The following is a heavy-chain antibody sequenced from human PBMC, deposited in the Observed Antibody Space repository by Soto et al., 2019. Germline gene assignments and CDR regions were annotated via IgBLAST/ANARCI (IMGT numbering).Heavy chain of an antibody. CDR3: ARAGHSSSWFNY. D-gene: IGHD6-13*01. CDR2: MNPNSGNT. Sequence: QVQLVQSGAEVKKPGASVKVSCKASGYTFTSYDINWVRQATGQGLEWLGWMNPNSGNTGYAQRFQGRVTMTRDTSISTAYMELSSLRSEDMAVYYCARAGHSSSWFNYWGQGTLVTVSS. J-gene: IGHJ4*02. V-gene: IGHV1-8*01. CDR1: GYTFTSYD.